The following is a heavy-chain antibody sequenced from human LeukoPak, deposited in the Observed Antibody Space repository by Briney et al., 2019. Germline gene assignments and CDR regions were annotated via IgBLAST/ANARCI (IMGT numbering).Heavy chain of an antibody. Sequence: GGSLRLSCEASGFSIEDFGMSWVRQPLGKGLEWVSGVTWNGGSTGYAASVEGRFTISRDNAKNSLYLQMNSLRAEDTALYYCAMKFSRDYYYMDVWGKGTTVTVSS. CDR3: AMKFSRDYYYMDV. CDR1: GFSIEDFG. J-gene: IGHJ6*03. V-gene: IGHV3-20*04. CDR2: VTWNGGST.